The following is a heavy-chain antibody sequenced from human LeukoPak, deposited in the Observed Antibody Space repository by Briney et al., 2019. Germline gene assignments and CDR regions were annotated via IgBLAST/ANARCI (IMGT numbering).Heavy chain of an antibody. CDR3: ARGDYGGNPWNFDY. J-gene: IGHJ4*02. Sequence: ASVKVSCKASGGTFSSYAISWVRQAPGQGLEWMGGIIPIFGTANYAQKFQGRVTITTDESTITAYMELSSLRSEDTAVYYCARGDYGGNPWNFDYWGQGTLVTVSS. CDR1: GGTFSSYA. CDR2: IIPIFGTA. V-gene: IGHV1-69*05. D-gene: IGHD4-23*01.